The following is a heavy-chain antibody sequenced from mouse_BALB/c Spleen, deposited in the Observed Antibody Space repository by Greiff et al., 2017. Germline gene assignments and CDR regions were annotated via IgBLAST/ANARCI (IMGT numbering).Heavy chain of an antibody. D-gene: IGHD1-1*01. Sequence: QVQLKESGPGLVAPSQSLSITCTVSGFSLTSYGVHWVRQPPGKGLEWLGVIWAGGSTNYNSALMSRLSISKDNSKSRVFLKMNSLQTDDTAMYYCARDDEELRWLMDYWGQGTSVTVSS. CDR2: IWAGGST. V-gene: IGHV2-9*02. J-gene: IGHJ4*01. CDR1: GFSLTSYG. CDR3: ARDDEELRWLMDY.